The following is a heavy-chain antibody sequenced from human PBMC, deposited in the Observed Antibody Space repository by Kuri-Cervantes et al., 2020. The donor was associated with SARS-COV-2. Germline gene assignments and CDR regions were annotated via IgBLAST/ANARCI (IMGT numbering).Heavy chain of an antibody. CDR3: TRGRYSSSWYPDY. J-gene: IGHJ4*02. CDR1: GFTFGDYA. D-gene: IGHD6-13*01. Sequence: GGSLRLSCTASGFTFGDYAMSWVRQAPGKGLEWVGFIRSKAYGGTTGYAASVKGRFTISRDDSKSIAYLQMNSLKTEDTAVYYCTRGRYSSSWYPDYWGQGTLVTVSS. CDR2: IRSKAYGGTT. V-gene: IGHV3-49*04.